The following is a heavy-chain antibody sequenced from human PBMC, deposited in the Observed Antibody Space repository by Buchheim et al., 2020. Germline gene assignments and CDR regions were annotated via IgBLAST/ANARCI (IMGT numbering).Heavy chain of an antibody. D-gene: IGHD4-17*01. CDR2: ISGSGGST. V-gene: IGHV3-23*01. CDR1: GFTFSSYS. CDR3: AKGDYGDYVAYYYYGMDV. Sequence: EVQLLESGGGLVQPGGSLRLSCAASGFTFSSYSMSWVRQAPGKGLEWVSAISGSGGSTYYADSVKGRFTISRDNSKNTLSLPMNSLRAEDTAVYYCAKGDYGDYVAYYYYGMDVWGQGTT. J-gene: IGHJ6*01.